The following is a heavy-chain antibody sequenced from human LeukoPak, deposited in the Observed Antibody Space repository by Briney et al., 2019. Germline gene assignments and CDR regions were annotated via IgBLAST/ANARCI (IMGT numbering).Heavy chain of an antibody. D-gene: IGHD1-26*01. Sequence: ASVKVSCKASGYTFTNYYMHWVRQAPGQGLEWMGIIDPSGGSTTYAQKFQGRVTMTRDTSTSTAYMELRSLRSDDTAVYYCARDLPGSPFDYWGQGTLVTVSS. CDR3: ARDLPGSPFDY. CDR2: IDPSGGST. CDR1: GYTFTNYY. V-gene: IGHV1-46*01. J-gene: IGHJ4*02.